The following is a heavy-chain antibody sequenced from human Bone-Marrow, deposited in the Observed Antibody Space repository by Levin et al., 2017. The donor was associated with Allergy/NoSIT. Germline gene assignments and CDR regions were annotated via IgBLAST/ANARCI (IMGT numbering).Heavy chain of an antibody. CDR3: TRDASPIAVAGGDI. D-gene: IGHD6-19*01. J-gene: IGHJ3*02. Sequence: PGGSLRLSCAVSGFTVSNNYMNWVRQAPGKGLEWVSLIYSRGTTNYADSVKGRFTISRDNSKNTLYLQMNSLRVEDTAVYYCTRDASPIAVAGGDIWGQGTMVTVSS. CDR2: IYSRGTT. V-gene: IGHV3-53*01. CDR1: GFTVSNNY.